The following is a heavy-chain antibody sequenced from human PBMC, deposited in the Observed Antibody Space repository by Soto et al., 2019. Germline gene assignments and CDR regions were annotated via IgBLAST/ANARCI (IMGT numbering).Heavy chain of an antibody. V-gene: IGHV1-2*02. CDR2: INPDSGAT. CDR3: ARGDYGTGGYPFPYVDY. J-gene: IGHJ4*02. D-gene: IGHD2-8*02. Sequence: HEHLVQSGAEVKRPGASLKVSCKASGYSFTGYYIHWVRQAPGQGLEWMGWINPDSGATNYAQNFQGRVTLTSDTFISTASMDLTSLTSDDTAVYYCARGDYGTGGYPFPYVDYWGQGTLVIVSS. CDR1: GYSFTGYY.